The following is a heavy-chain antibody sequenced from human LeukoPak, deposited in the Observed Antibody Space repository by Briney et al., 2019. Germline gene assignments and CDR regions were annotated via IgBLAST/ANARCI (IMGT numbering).Heavy chain of an antibody. J-gene: IGHJ4*02. CDR1: GYTFTSYG. CDR3: AREGYSPRDGCNFNFDY. D-gene: IGHD5-24*01. CDR2: ISAYNGNT. Sequence: ASVKVSCKASGYTFTSYGISWVRQAPGQGLEWMGWISAYNGNTNYAQKLQGRVTMTTDTSTSTAYMELRSLRSDDTAVYYCAREGYSPRDGCNFNFDYWGQGTLVTVSS. V-gene: IGHV1-18*01.